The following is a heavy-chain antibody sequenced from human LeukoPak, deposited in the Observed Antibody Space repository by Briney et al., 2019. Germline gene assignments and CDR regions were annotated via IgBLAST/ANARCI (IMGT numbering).Heavy chain of an antibody. CDR3: ARDGVGTAFDL. Sequence: GGSLRLSCAASGFIFRSYPMHWVRQAPGKGLEWVAVVSYDGSSENYAASVNGRFTISRDNSKNTLYLQMNSLRAEDTAVFYCARDGVGTAFDLWGQGTMVTVSS. CDR1: GFIFRSYP. D-gene: IGHD1-26*01. V-gene: IGHV3-30*01. CDR2: VSYDGSSE. J-gene: IGHJ3*01.